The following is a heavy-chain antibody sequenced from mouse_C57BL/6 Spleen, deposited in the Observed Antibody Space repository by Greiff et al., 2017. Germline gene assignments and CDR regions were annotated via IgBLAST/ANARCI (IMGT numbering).Heavy chain of an antibody. Sequence: QVQLQQPGAELVKPGASVKMSCKASGYTFTSYWITWVKQRPGQGLEWIGDIYPGSGRTNYNEKFKSKATLTVDTSSSTAYMQLSSLTSEDSAVYYCASLYYYGSRPYYFDYWGQGTTLTVSS. CDR3: ASLYYYGSRPYYFDY. J-gene: IGHJ2*01. CDR2: IYPGSGRT. D-gene: IGHD1-1*01. CDR1: GYTFTSYW. V-gene: IGHV1-55*01.